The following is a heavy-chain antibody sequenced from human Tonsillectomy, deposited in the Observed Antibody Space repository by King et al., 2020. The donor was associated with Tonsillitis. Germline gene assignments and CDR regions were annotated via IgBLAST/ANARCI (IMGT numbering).Heavy chain of an antibody. D-gene: IGHD3-9*01. Sequence: QLQESGSGLVKPSQTLSLTCAVSGGSISTGDYSWSWIRQPPGKGLEWIGYIYHNGNTYYNSSLRSRVTLSVDRSKNQFSLKLISVTAADTAVYYCAGGRPPWFPLGTYHYDTYFDLWGRGTLVTVPS. V-gene: IGHV4-30-2*01. CDR2: IYHNGNT. CDR1: GGSISTGDYS. J-gene: IGHJ2*01. CDR3: AGGRPPWFPLGTYHYDTYFDL.